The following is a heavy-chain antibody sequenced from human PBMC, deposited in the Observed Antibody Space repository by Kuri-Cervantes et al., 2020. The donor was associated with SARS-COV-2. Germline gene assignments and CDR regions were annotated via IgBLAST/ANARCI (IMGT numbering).Heavy chain of an antibody. CDR1: GGSISSSSYY. J-gene: IGHJ4*02. CDR2: IYYSGST. CDR3: AGVSPDWVLN. Sequence: SETLSLTCTVSGGSISSSSYYWGWIRQPPGKGLEWIGSIYYSGSTYYNPSLKSRVTISVDTSKNQFSLKLSSVTAADTAVYYCAGVSPDWVLNWGQGTLVTFSS. D-gene: IGHD3-9*01. V-gene: IGHV4-39*07.